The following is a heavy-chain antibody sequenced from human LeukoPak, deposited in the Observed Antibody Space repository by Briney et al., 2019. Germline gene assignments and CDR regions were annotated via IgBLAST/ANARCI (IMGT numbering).Heavy chain of an antibody. D-gene: IGHD5/OR15-5a*01. Sequence: PGGSLRLSCAAFGFTFHNYAIHWVRQAPGKGLEWVSLTSGDGITTYFADSVKGRFTISRDNSKSSLFLQMNSLRTEDTALYYCARDHVYGGADYWGQGTLVTVSS. CDR2: TSGDGITT. J-gene: IGHJ4*02. CDR3: ARDHVYGGADY. V-gene: IGHV3-43*02. CDR1: GFTFHNYA.